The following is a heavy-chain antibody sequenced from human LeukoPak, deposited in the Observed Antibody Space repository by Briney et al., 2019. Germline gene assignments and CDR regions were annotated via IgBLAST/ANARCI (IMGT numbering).Heavy chain of an antibody. CDR2: MNQDGSDR. CDR3: ATTARGGNTYGTDAFDI. J-gene: IGHJ3*02. V-gene: IGHV3-7*03. Sequence: GGSLRLSCAASGFTFTNYWIDWVRQAPGKGLEWVATMNQDGSDRHYLESVKGRFTISRDTSKNTLYLQMSSLRAEDTAVYYCATTARGGNTYGTDAFDIWGQGTMVTVSS. CDR1: GFTFTNYW. D-gene: IGHD5-18*01.